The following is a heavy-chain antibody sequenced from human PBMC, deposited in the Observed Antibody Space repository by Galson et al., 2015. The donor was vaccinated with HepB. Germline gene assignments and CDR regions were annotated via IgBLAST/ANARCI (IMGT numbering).Heavy chain of an antibody. V-gene: IGHV3-21*01. CDR2: ISSNSAYI. D-gene: IGHD2-15*01. J-gene: IGHJ4*02. CDR1: GFTFSSYS. CDR3: ARPPREYCSGGSCYQDDY. Sequence: SLRLSCAASGFTFSSYSMNWVRQAPGKGLEWVASISSNSAYIYYADSLKGRFTISRDNTKNSLYLQMNSLRAEDTAVYYCARPPREYCSGGSCYQDDYWGQGTLVTVSS.